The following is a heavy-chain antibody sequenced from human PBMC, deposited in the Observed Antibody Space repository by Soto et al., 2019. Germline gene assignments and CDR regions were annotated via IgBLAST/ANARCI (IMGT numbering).Heavy chain of an antibody. V-gene: IGHV4-34*01. J-gene: IGHJ3*02. CDR3: ARASVVAPAAMTNAFDI. CDR1: GGSFSGYY. Sequence: QVQLQQWGAGLLKPSATLSLTCAVYGGSFSGYYWSWIRQPPGKGLEWIGEINHSGSTNYNPSVKSRVTISVDTSKNQFSLKLSSVTAASAAVYYCARASVVAPAAMTNAFDIWGQGTMVTVSS. D-gene: IGHD2-2*01. CDR2: INHSGST.